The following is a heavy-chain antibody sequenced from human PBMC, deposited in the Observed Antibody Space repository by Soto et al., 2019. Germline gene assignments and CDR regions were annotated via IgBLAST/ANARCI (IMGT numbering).Heavy chain of an antibody. CDR2: INAGNGNT. CDR1: GYTFTSYA. V-gene: IGHV1-3*01. D-gene: IGHD2-2*01. Sequence: ASVKVSCKASGYTFTSYAMHWVRQAPGQRLEWMGWINAGNGNTKYSQKFQGRVTITRDTSASTAYMELSSLRSEDTAVYYCARDLAPYCSSTSCPFDYWGQGTLVTVS. CDR3: ARDLAPYCSSTSCPFDY. J-gene: IGHJ4*02.